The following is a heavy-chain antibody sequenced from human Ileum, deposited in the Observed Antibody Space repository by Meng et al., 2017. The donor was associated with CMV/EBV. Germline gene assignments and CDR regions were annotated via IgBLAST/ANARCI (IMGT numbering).Heavy chain of an antibody. V-gene: IGHV6-1*01. CDR1: GDSVSSNIAA. J-gene: IGHJ4*02. CDR2: TYYRSKWYD. Sequence: QVQLQQSGPGLVQPSQTPSLTCAISGDSVSSNIAAWSWIRQSPSRGLEWLGRTYYRSKWYDDYAVSVKSRVTITPDTSKNQFSLHLNSVSPEDTAIYFCAREMGAHDYWGQGTLVTVSS. CDR3: AREMGAHDY. D-gene: IGHD4/OR15-4a*01.